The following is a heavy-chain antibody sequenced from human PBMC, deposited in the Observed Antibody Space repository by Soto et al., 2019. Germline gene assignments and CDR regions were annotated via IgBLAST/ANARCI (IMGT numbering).Heavy chain of an antibody. J-gene: IGHJ6*02. D-gene: IGHD3-22*01. V-gene: IGHV3-30*18. CDR1: GFTFSSYG. CDR2: ISYDGSNK. Sequence: VQLVESGGGVVQPGRSLRLSCAASGFTFSSYGMHWVRQAPGKGLEWVAVISYDGSNKYYADSVKGRFTISRDNSKNTLYLQMNSLRAEDTAVYYCAKDFTYYDSSGYYALRGYYYGMDVWGQGTTVTVSS. CDR3: AKDFTYYDSSGYYALRGYYYGMDV.